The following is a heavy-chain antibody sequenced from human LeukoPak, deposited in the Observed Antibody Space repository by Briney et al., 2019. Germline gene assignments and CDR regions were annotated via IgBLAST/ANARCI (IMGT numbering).Heavy chain of an antibody. J-gene: IGHJ4*02. CDR2: LGGGGAGI. D-gene: IGHD6-19*01. CDR3: AKDRGSGWYFDY. CDR1: GFTFITYG. V-gene: IGHV3-23*01. Sequence: GGSLRLSCAGSGFTFITYGMSWVRQAPGKGLEWVSSLGGGGAGIYYADSVKGRFTISRDNAKNTLYLQMNSLRAEDTAVYYCAKDRGSGWYFDYWGQGTLVTVSS.